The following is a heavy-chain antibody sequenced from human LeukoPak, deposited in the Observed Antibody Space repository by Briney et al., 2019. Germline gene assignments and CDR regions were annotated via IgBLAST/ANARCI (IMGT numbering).Heavy chain of an antibody. D-gene: IGHD1-26*01. CDR3: ASRGSYFIA. Sequence: ASVKVSCKTSGDTFTRYAINWVRQAPGQGLEWMGWINTITGNPTYAQDFTGRFVFSVDTSVSTAYLQISSLKAEDTAVYYCASRGSYFIAWGQGTLVTVSS. CDR1: GDTFTRYA. V-gene: IGHV7-4-1*02. CDR2: INTITGNP. J-gene: IGHJ5*02.